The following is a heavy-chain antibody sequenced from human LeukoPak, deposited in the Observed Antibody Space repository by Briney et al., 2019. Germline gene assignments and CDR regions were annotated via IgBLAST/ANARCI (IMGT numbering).Heavy chain of an antibody. J-gene: IGHJ6*03. CDR2: IYYSGST. CDR3: ARVELVSDYYYYYYMDV. CDR1: GGSISSGGYY. D-gene: IGHD6-13*01. Sequence: PSETLSLTCTVSGGSISSGGYYWSWIRQPPGKGLEWIGYIYYSGSTNYNPSLKSRVTISVDTSKNQFSLKLSSVTAADTAVYYCARVELVSDYYYYYYMDVWGKGTTVTVSS. V-gene: IGHV4-61*08.